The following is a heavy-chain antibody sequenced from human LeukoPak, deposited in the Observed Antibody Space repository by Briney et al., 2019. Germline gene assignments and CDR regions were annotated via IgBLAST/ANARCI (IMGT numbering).Heavy chain of an antibody. CDR3: ARVDDFWSGSYYYGMDV. J-gene: IGHJ6*02. Sequence: QASETLSLTCAVYGGSFSGYYWSWIRQPPGKGLEWIGEINHSGSTNYNPSLKSRVTISVDTSKNQFSLKLSSVTAADTAVYYCARVDDFWSGSYYYGMDVWGQGTTVTVSS. CDR2: INHSGST. CDR1: GGSFSGYY. D-gene: IGHD3-3*01. V-gene: IGHV4-34*01.